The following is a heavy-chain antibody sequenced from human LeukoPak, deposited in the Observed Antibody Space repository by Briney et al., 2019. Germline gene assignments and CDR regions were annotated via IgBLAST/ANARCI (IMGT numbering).Heavy chain of an antibody. D-gene: IGHD5-24*01. J-gene: IGHJ5*02. CDR3: ARDGGRRDGYISNWFDP. CDR1: GYTFTGYY. CDR2: INPNSGGT. V-gene: IGHV1-2*02. Sequence: GSVKVSCKASGYTFTGYYMLWVRQAPGQGLVWTGWINPNSGGTNYAQKFQGRVTMTRDTSISTAYMELRRLRSDDTAVYYCARDGGRRDGYISNWFDPWGQGTLVTVSS.